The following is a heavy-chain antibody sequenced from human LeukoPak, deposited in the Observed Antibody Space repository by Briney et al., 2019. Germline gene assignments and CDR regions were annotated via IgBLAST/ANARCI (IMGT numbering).Heavy chain of an antibody. Sequence: SETLSLTCAVCGGSFSGYYWSWIRQPPGKGLEWIGEINHSGSTNYNPSLKSRVTISVDTSKNQFSLKLSSVTAADTAVYYCARWYYYGSGSYSNFDYWGQGTLVTVSS. CDR3: ARWYYYGSGSYSNFDY. CDR2: INHSGST. V-gene: IGHV4-34*01. D-gene: IGHD3-10*01. CDR1: GGSFSGYY. J-gene: IGHJ4*02.